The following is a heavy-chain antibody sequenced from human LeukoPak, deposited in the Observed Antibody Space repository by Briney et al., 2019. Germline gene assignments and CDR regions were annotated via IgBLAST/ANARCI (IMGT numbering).Heavy chain of an antibody. CDR3: ARAGAGATLNWFDP. CDR1: GGSISSSSYY. D-gene: IGHD1-26*01. J-gene: IGHJ5*02. Sequence: SETLSLTCTVSGGSISSSSYYWGWIRQPPGKGLEWIGSIYYSGSTNYNPSLKSRVTISVDKSKNQFSLKLSSVTAADTAVYYCARAGAGATLNWFDPWGQGTLVTVSS. CDR2: IYYSGST. V-gene: IGHV4-39*07.